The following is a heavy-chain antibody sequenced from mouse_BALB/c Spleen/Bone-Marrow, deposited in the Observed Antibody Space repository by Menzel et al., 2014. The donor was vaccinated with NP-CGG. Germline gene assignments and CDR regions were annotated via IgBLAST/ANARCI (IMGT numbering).Heavy chain of an antibody. CDR1: GYTFTSYW. V-gene: IGHV1-69*02. D-gene: IGHD2-2*01. J-gene: IGHJ1*01. Sequence: VQLQESGAELVKPWAPVKLSCKASGYTFTSYWMNWVKQRPGRGLEWIGRIDPSDSETHYNQKFKDKATPTVDKSSSTAYIQLSSLTSEDSAVYYCARSTGYYWYFDVWGAGTTVTVSS. CDR3: ARSTGYYWYFDV. CDR2: IDPSDSET.